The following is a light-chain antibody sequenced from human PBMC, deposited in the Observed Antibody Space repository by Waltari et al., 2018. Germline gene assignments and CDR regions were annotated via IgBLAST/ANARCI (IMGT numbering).Light chain of an antibody. CDR1: SSDIGGHNY. V-gene: IGLV2-14*01. CDR2: EVS. J-gene: IGLJ2*01. Sequence: QSALTQPASVSGSPGQSITISCTGPSSDIGGHNYVTWYQQHPGEAPKLMISEVSNRPSGVSNRFSGSKSGNTASLTISGLQAEDEADYFCSSYTSSGTVLFGGGTKLTVL. CDR3: SSYTSSGTVL.